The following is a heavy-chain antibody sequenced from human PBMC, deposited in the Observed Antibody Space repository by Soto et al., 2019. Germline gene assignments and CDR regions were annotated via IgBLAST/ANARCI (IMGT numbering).Heavy chain of an antibody. CDR1: GFTFDDYT. CDR2: ISWDGGST. V-gene: IGHV3-43*01. CDR3: AKDSHSSGWYSTFDY. D-gene: IGHD6-19*01. Sequence: EVQLVESGGVVVQPGGSLRLSCAASGFTFDDYTMHWVRQAPGKGLEWVSLISWDGGSTYYADSVKGRFTISRDNSKNSLYLQMNSLRTEDTALYYCAKDSHSSGWYSTFDYWGQGTLVTVSS. J-gene: IGHJ4*02.